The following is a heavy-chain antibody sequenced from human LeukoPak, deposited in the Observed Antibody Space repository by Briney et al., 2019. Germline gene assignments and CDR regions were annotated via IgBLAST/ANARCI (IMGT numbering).Heavy chain of an antibody. CDR3: ARDWGNSWPDAFDI. CDR2: ISFYTGNT. D-gene: IGHD6-13*01. Sequence: ASVKVSCKASGYTFTNYGLSWVRQAPGQGLEWMGWISFYTGNTNYAQELQGRVTMTTDTSTSTAYMELRSLRSDDTAVYYCARDWGNSWPDAFDIWGQGTMVTVSS. V-gene: IGHV1-18*01. CDR1: GYTFTNYG. J-gene: IGHJ3*02.